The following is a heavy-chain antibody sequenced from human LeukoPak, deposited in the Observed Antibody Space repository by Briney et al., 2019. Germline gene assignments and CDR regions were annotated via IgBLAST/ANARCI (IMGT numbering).Heavy chain of an antibody. CDR2: IYDSGST. CDR1: GGSIRSSYYY. CDR3: ARAERLYFDPDAFDI. Sequence: PSETLSLTCTVSGGSIRSSYYYWGWIRQPPGKGLERIGSIYDSGSTYYNPSLKSRVTISVDTSKNQFSLKLSSVTAADTAVYYCARAERLYFDPDAFDIWGQGTMVTVSS. V-gene: IGHV4-39*07. J-gene: IGHJ3*02. D-gene: IGHD3-9*01.